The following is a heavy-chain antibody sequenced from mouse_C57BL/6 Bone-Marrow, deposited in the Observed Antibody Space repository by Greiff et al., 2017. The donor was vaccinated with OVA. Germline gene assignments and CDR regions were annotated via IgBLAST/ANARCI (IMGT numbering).Heavy chain of an antibody. V-gene: IGHV5-9-1*02. Sequence: EVMLVESGEGLVKPGGSLKLSCAASGFTFSSYAMSWVRQTPEKRLEWVAYISSGGDYIYYADTVKGRFTISRDNARNTLYLQMSSLKSEDTAMYYCTREWLRRRGFAYWGQGTLVTVSA. CDR2: ISSGGDYI. D-gene: IGHD2-2*01. J-gene: IGHJ3*01. CDR1: GFTFSSYA. CDR3: TREWLRRRGFAY.